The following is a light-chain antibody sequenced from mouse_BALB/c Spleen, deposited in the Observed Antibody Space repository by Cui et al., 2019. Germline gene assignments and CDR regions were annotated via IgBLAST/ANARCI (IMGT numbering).Light chain of an antibody. CDR2: STS. Sequence: IVLTQSPAITSAPLAERLTITCTASSSVSSSYVHWYQQKPGSSPKLWIYSTSNLASGVPARFSGSGSGTSHSLTISSMEAEDAATYYCHQYHRSPYTFGGGTKLEIK. CDR3: HQYHRSPYT. V-gene: IGKV4-74*01. J-gene: IGKJ2*01. CDR1: SSVSSSY.